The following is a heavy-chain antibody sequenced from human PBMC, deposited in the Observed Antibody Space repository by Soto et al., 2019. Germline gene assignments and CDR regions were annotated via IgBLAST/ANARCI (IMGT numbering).Heavy chain of an antibody. V-gene: IGHV6-1*01. D-gene: IGHD3-9*01. CDR3: ARDVVYYDILTGYYQSYYFDY. Sequence: SQTLSLTCAISGDSVSSNSAAWNWIRQSPSRGLEWLGRTYYRSKWYNDYAVSVKSRITINPDTSKNQFFLQLNSVTPEDTAVYYCARDVVYYDILTGYYQSYYFDYWGQGTLVTVSS. J-gene: IGHJ4*02. CDR1: GDSVSSNSAA. CDR2: TYYRSKWYN.